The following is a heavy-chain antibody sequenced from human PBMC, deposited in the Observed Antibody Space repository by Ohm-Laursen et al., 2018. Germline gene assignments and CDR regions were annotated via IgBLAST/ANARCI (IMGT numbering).Heavy chain of an antibody. D-gene: IGHD6-13*01. CDR2: VYYSGST. Sequence: SDTLSLTCTVSGASINSHHWSFIRQPPGKGLEWIAFVYYSGSTYYNPSLKSRVSMSVDTSNNQFSLQLGYVTAADTAVYYCASSGSPSRAWYSFDSWGQGTLVTVSS. CDR1: GASINSHH. J-gene: IGHJ4*02. V-gene: IGHV4-59*07. CDR3: ASSGSPSRAWYSFDS.